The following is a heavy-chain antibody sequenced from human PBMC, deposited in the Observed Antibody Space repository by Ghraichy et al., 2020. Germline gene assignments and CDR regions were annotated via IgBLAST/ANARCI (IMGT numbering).Heavy chain of an antibody. CDR1: GFTFSSYA. D-gene: IGHD2-15*01. CDR3: AKQLAGYCTGVSCFRGSDY. Sequence: GGSLRLSCAASGFTFSSYAMSWVRQAPGKGLEWVSGISGDGGTTYYADSVKGRFAISRDNSKNTLYLQMSSLGAEDTAIYFCAKQLAGYCTGVSCFRGSDYWGQGTLVTVSS. V-gene: IGHV3-23*01. CDR2: ISGDGGTT. J-gene: IGHJ4*02.